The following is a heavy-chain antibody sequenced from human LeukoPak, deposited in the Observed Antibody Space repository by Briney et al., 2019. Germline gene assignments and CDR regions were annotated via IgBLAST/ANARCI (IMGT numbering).Heavy chain of an antibody. CDR3: ARGRYCSGGSCQRLDY. CDR2: IKQDGREK. CDR1: GFTFSSYW. V-gene: IGHV3-7*01. Sequence: GGSLRLSCAVSGFTFSSYWMTWVRQAPGKGLEWVANIKQDGREKYYVDSMKGRFTISRENAENSLYLQMNSPRAEDTAVYYCARGRYCSGGSCQRLDYWGQGTLVTVSS. J-gene: IGHJ4*02. D-gene: IGHD2-15*01.